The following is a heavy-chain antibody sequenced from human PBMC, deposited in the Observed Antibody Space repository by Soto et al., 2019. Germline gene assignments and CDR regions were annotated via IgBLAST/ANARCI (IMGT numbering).Heavy chain of an antibody. CDR2: ISSSGSTI. CDR3: ARDLWSRSLSVYYGMDV. Sequence: EVQLVEFGGGLVQPGGSLRLSCAASGFTFSSYEMNWVRQAPGKGLEWVSYISSSGSTIYYADSVKGRFTISRDNAKNSLYLQMNSLRAEDTAVYYCARDLWSRSLSVYYGMDVWGQGTTVTVSS. J-gene: IGHJ6*02. CDR1: GFTFSSYE. D-gene: IGHD1-1*01. V-gene: IGHV3-48*03.